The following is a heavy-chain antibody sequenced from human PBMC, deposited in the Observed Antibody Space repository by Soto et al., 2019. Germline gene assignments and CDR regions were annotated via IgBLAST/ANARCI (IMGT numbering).Heavy chain of an antibody. V-gene: IGHV1-8*01. J-gene: IGHJ4*02. CDR3: ARASRAYCGGDCYSGY. CDR2: MNPNSGNT. Sequence: QVQLVQSGAEVKKPGASVKVSCKASGYTFTSYDINWVRQATGQGLEWMGWMNPNSGNTGYAQKFQGRVTMTRNTSISTAYMELSSLRSEDTAVYYCARASRAYCGGDCYSGYWGQGTLVTVSS. CDR1: GYTFTSYD. D-gene: IGHD2-21*02.